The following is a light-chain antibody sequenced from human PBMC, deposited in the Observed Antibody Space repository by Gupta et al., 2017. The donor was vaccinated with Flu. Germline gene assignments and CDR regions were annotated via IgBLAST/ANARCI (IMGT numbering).Light chain of an antibody. Sequence: SITISCTGTSSDIGGYNYVSWYQQHPGKAPKLMIYEVSNRPSGVSNRFSGSKSGNTASLTISGLQAEDEADYYCSSYTTSRTWVFGGGTKLTVL. CDR2: EVS. CDR3: SSYTTSRTWV. CDR1: SSDIGGYNY. V-gene: IGLV2-14*01. J-gene: IGLJ3*02.